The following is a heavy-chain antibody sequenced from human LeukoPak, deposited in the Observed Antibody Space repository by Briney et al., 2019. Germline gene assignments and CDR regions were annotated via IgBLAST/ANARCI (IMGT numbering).Heavy chain of an antibody. Sequence: SETLSLTCTVSDDSISDYYRRWIRQPPGKGLEWIGYFHNSGTSTYNPSLKSRVTISADTSKNQFSLKLNSLTTADTAVYYCTRGAGWLIDYWGQGILVTVSS. D-gene: IGHD3-16*01. CDR3: TRGAGWLIDY. V-gene: IGHV4-59*01. CDR2: FHNSGTS. J-gene: IGHJ4*02. CDR1: DDSISDYY.